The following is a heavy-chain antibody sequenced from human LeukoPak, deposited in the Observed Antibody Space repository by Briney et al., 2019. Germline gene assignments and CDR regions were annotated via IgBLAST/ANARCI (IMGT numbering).Heavy chain of an antibody. CDR3: ARGGYSYGLYGMDV. CDR1: GGSISSYY. CDR2: IYYSGST. J-gene: IGHJ6*02. V-gene: IGHV4-59*01. Sequence: PSETLSLTCTVSGGSISSYYWSWIRQPPGKGLEWIGYIYYSGSTNYNPSLKSRVTISVDTSKNQFPLKLSSVTAADTAVYYCARGGYSYGLYGMDVWGQGTTVTVSS. D-gene: IGHD5-18*01.